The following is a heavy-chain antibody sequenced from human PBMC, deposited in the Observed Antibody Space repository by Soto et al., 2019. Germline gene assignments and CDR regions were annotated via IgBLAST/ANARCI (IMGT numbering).Heavy chain of an antibody. D-gene: IGHD3-10*01. J-gene: IGHJ6*02. Sequence: PSETLSLTCSVSGDSISSYYWSWIRQPPGKGLEWIGYMYYSGSTSYNPSLKSRVTISVDTSKNQFSLKVSSVTAADTAVYYCARGLIPYGSGGYYLYYYYYGMDVWGQGTTVTVSS. CDR2: MYYSGST. CDR1: GDSISSYY. CDR3: ARGLIPYGSGGYYLYYYYYGMDV. V-gene: IGHV4-59*01.